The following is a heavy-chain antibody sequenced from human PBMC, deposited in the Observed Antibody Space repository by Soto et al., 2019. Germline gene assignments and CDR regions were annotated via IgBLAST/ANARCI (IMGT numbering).Heavy chain of an antibody. V-gene: IGHV1-18*01. Sequence: ASVKVYCKASGYTFTSYGISWVRQAPGQGLEWMGWISAYNGNTNYAQKLQGRVTMTTDTSTSTAYMELRGLRSDDTAVYYCARPLYDFWSGYSLYYGMDVWGQGTTVTVSS. CDR1: GYTFTSYG. J-gene: IGHJ6*02. CDR3: ARPLYDFWSGYSLYYGMDV. D-gene: IGHD3-3*01. CDR2: ISAYNGNT.